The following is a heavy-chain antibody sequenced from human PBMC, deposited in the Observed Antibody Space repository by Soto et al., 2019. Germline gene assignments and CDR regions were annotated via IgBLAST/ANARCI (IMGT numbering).Heavy chain of an antibody. CDR2: IWSDGSNK. CDR3: ATDRGGSPFDY. V-gene: IGHV3-33*01. J-gene: IGHJ4*02. CDR1: GFTLSRYG. Sequence: QVHLVESGGGVVQPGRSLRLTCSASGFTLSRYGMHWVRQAPGKGLEWVAVIWSDGSNKKYADSVKDRFTISRDNYKNTLYLQMNSLRAEDTAVYYCATDRGGSPFDYWGQGTLVTVSS. D-gene: IGHD1-26*01.